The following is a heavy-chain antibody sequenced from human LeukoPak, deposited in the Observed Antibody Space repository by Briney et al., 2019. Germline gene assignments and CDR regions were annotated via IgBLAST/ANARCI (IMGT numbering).Heavy chain of an antibody. CDR2: ISSSSSYI. V-gene: IGHV3-21*01. J-gene: IGHJ6*04. CDR3: ARSPMRGRHLDV. CDR1: GFTVSSNY. Sequence: GGSLRLSCAASGFTVSSNYMSCVRQAPGKGLEWVSSISSSSSYIYYADSVKGRFTISRDNAKNSLYLQMNSLRAEDTAVYYCARSPMRGRHLDVWGKGTTVTVSS. D-gene: IGHD3-16*01.